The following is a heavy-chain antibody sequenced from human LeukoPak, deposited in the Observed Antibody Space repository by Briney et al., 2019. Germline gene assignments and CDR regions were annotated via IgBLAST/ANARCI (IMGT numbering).Heavy chain of an antibody. D-gene: IGHD1-20*01. Sequence: PGGSLRLSCAASGFTFSSYAMRWVRQAPGKGLEWVAVISYDGSNKYYADSVKGRSTISRDNSKNTLYLQMNSLRAEDTAVYYCARGYNWNHFDYWGQGTLVTVSS. CDR1: GFTFSSYA. CDR3: ARGYNWNHFDY. V-gene: IGHV3-30-3*01. J-gene: IGHJ4*02. CDR2: ISYDGSNK.